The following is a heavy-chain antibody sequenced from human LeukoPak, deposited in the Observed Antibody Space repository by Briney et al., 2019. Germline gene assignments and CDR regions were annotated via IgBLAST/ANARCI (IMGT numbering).Heavy chain of an antibody. CDR2: INSDETST. CDR3: ATSTYCSGGSCYSRTFQY. CDR1: GFTFSSYW. D-gene: IGHD2-15*01. Sequence: GGSLRLSCAASGFTFSSYWMHWVRQAPGKGLVWVSRINSDETSTNYADSVKGRFTISRDNAQKTLYLQMNSLRAEDTAVYYCATSTYCSGGSCYSRTFQYWGQGTLVTVSS. V-gene: IGHV3-74*01. J-gene: IGHJ4*02.